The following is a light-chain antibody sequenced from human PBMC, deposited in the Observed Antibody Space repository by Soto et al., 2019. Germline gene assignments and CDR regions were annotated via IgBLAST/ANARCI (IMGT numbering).Light chain of an antibody. CDR3: QQYNTYWT. Sequence: IQMTLSPSTLSASVGDRVTITCRASQNINRWLAWYQRKPGKAPMLLIYDASSLQSGVPSRFSGSGSGTEFTLTISSLQPDDFATYYCQQYNTYWTFGQGTKVDIK. CDR1: QNINRW. V-gene: IGKV1-5*01. CDR2: DAS. J-gene: IGKJ1*01.